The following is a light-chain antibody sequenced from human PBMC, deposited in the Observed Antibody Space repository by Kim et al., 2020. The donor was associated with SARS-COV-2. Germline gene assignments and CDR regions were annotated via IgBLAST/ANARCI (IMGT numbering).Light chain of an antibody. J-gene: IGKJ4*01. Sequence: DIQMTQSRSSLSASVGDRVTITCRASQSISSYLNWYQQKPGKAPKLLIYAASSLQSGVPSRFSGSGSGTDFTLTISSLQPEDFATYYCQQSYSTLALTFGGGTKLEI. CDR1: QSISSY. CDR3: QQSYSTLALT. V-gene: IGKV1-39*01. CDR2: AAS.